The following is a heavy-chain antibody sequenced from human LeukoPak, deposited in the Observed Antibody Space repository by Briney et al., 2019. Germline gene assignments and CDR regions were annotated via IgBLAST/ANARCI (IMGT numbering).Heavy chain of an antibody. CDR3: AKGARSSSGYTTD. CDR1: RYSFSSYW. J-gene: IGHJ4*02. V-gene: IGHV3-9*01. CDR2: INWNSVSA. D-gene: IGHD3-22*01. Sequence: PGGSLRLSCAASRYSFSSYWMHWVRQAPGKGLEWVAGINWNSVSAVYADSLKGRLTISRDNAKNSLFLQMNSLKTEDTAFYYCAKGARSSSGYTTDWGQGILVTVSS.